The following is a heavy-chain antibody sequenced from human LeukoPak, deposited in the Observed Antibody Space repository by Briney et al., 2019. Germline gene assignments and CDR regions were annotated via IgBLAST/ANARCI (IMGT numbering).Heavy chain of an antibody. Sequence: PGGSLRLSCAASGFTFSSYSMNWVRQAPGKGLELVSSISSSGSYIYYADSVKGRFTISRDNAKNSLYLQMNSLRAEDTAVYYCAPLPLTGSDSSCYRWGQGTLVTVSS. J-gene: IGHJ4*02. CDR1: GFTFSSYS. V-gene: IGHV3-21*01. CDR2: ISSSGSYI. D-gene: IGHD3-22*01. CDR3: APLPLTGSDSSCYR.